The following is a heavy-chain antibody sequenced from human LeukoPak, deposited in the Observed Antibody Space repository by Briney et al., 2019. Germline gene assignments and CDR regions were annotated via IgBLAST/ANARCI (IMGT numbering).Heavy chain of an antibody. D-gene: IGHD1/OR15-1a*01. CDR3: ASSQQTFVY. Sequence: PGRSLRLSCAASGFTFSSYVMHWVRQAPGKGLEWVAVISYDGSNKYYADSVKGRFTISRDDSKNTLYLQMNSLRAEDTAVYYCASSQQTFVYWGQGTLVTVSS. CDR1: GFTFSSYV. V-gene: IGHV3-30*04. CDR2: ISYDGSNK. J-gene: IGHJ4*02.